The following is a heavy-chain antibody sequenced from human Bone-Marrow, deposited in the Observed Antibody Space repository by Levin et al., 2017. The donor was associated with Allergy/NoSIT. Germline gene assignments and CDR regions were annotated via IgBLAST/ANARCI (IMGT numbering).Heavy chain of an antibody. CDR3: ARVVVFQYYYNGMDV. D-gene: IGHD3-10*01. CDR1: GFNFRSFV. Sequence: PGGSLRLSCATSGFNFRSFVMSWVRQAPGKGLEWVSSISGSGANKYYADSVKGRFTISRDESQNTVYLQMSSLRAEDTAVYYCARVVVFQYYYNGMDVWGQGTTVAVSS. V-gene: IGHV3-23*01. J-gene: IGHJ6*02. CDR2: ISGSGANK.